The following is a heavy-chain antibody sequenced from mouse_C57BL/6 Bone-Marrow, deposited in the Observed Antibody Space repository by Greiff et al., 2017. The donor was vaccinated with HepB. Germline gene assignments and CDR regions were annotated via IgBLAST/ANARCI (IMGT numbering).Heavy chain of an antibody. D-gene: IGHD1-1*01. CDR2: IYPGSGNT. V-gene: IGHV1-76*01. Sequence: VKLMESGAELVRPGASVKLSCKASGYTFTDYYINWVKQRPGQGLEWIARIYPGSGNTYYNEKFKGKATLTAEKSSSTAYMQLSSLTSEDSAVYFCARRDGSSLYYFDYWGQGTTLTVSS. CDR1: GYTFTDYY. CDR3: ARRDGSSLYYFDY. J-gene: IGHJ2*01.